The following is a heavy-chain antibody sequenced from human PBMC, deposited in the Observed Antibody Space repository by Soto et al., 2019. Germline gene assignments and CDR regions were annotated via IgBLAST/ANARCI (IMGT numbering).Heavy chain of an antibody. D-gene: IGHD2-2*01. Sequence: SETLSLTCTVSGGSISSGDYYWSWIRQPPGKGLEWIGYIYYSGSTYYNPSLKSRVTISVDTSKNQFSLKLSSVTAADTAVYYCARGAVKYKLLSRVYGMDVWGQGTTVTVSS. V-gene: IGHV4-30-4*01. J-gene: IGHJ6*02. CDR2: IYYSGST. CDR1: GGSISSGDYY. CDR3: ARGAVKYKLLSRVYGMDV.